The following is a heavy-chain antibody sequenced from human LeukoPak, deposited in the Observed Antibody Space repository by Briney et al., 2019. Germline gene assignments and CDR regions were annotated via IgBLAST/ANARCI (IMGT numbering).Heavy chain of an antibody. CDR3: ARTFPGGGGFDY. J-gene: IGHJ4*02. CDR2: ISYDGSNK. CDR1: RFTFSSYA. V-gene: IGHV3-30-3*01. Sequence: PGRSLRLSCAASRFTFSSYAMHWVRQAPGKGLEWVAVISYDGSNKYYADSVKGRFTISRDNSENTLYLQMNSLRAEDTAVYYCARTFPGGGGFDYWGQGTLVTVSS. D-gene: IGHD3-16*01.